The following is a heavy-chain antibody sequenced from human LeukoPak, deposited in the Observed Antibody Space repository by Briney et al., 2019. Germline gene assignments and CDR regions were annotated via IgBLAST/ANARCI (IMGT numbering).Heavy chain of an antibody. V-gene: IGHV3-23*01. Sequence: PGGSLRLSCAASGFTFSSYGMSWVRQAPGKGLEWVSAISGSGGSTYYADSVKGRFTISRDNSKNTLYLQMNSLRAEDTAVYYCAKPLAVAGTYYFDYWGQGTLVTVSS. CDR3: AKPLAVAGTYYFDY. CDR1: GFTFSSYG. D-gene: IGHD6-19*01. CDR2: ISGSGGST. J-gene: IGHJ4*02.